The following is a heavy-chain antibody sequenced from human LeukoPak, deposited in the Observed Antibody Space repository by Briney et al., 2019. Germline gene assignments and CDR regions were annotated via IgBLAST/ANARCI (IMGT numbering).Heavy chain of an antibody. Sequence: GGSLRLSCAASGFTFSTSPMNWVRQAPGKGLEWVSYISSSSSSIYYADSVRGRFTISRDNAKNSLYLQMNSLRAEDTAVYYCARESGAEVPYFDYWGQGTLVTVSS. J-gene: IGHJ4*02. CDR2: ISSSSSSI. CDR3: ARESGAEVPYFDY. D-gene: IGHD3-10*01. CDR1: GFTFSTSP. V-gene: IGHV3-48*01.